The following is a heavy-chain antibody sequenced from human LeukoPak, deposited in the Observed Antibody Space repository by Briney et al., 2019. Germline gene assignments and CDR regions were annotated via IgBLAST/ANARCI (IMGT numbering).Heavy chain of an antibody. CDR1: GFTVSNYY. CDR2: IHSGGTT. D-gene: IGHD1-14*01. V-gene: IGHV3-53*05. J-gene: IGHJ6*02. CDR3: ARGGPRNV. Sequence: GGSLRLSCAASGFTVSNYYMSWVRQAPGKGLEWVSVIHSGGTTNYADSVKGRFTIFRDNSKNTLYLQMNSLRAEDTGVYYCARGGPRNVWGQGTTVTVSS.